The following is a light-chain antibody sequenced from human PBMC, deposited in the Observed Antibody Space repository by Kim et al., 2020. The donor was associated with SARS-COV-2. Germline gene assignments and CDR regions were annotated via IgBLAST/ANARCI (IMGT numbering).Light chain of an antibody. CDR3: QQGYST. V-gene: IGKV1-39*01. J-gene: IGKJ2*01. CDR1: QSISTY. Sequence: DIQMTQSPSSLSASVGDRVTITCRASQSISTYLNWYQQKPGKAPKLLIYGASNLPSGVPSRFSDSGSETDFTLTISTLQPEDFGTYYCQQGYSTFGQGTKLEI. CDR2: GAS.